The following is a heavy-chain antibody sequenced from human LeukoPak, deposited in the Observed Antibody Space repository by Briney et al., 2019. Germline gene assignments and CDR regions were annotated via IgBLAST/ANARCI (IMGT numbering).Heavy chain of an antibody. CDR2: ISGSGGST. CDR1: GFTFSSYA. D-gene: IGHD2-15*01. V-gene: IGHV3-23*01. J-gene: IGHJ4*02. Sequence: GGSLRLSCAAPGFTFSSYAMSWVRQAPGKGLEWVSAISGSGGSTYYADSVKGRFTISRDNSKNTLYLQMNSLRAEDTAVYYCAKGLVAARYYFDYWGQGTLVTVSS. CDR3: AKGLVAARYYFDY.